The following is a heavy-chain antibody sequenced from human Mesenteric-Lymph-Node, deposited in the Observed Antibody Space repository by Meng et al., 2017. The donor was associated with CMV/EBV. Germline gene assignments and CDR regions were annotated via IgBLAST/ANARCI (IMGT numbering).Heavy chain of an antibody. CDR2: INPNSGGT. D-gene: IGHD1-26*01. CDR1: GYTFTGYY. Sequence: ASVKVSCKASGYTFTGYYMHWVRQAPGQGLEWMGWINPNSGGTNYAQKFQGRVTMTRDTSISTAYMELSKLRSDDTAVYFCARGTGASGSCPHHHFVNYWGQGTLVTVSS. CDR3: ARGTGASGSCPHHHFVNY. J-gene: IGHJ4*02. V-gene: IGHV1-2*02.